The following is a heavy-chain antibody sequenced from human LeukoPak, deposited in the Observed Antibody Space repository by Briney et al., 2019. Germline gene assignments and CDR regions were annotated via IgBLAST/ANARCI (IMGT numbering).Heavy chain of an antibody. V-gene: IGHV3-30*02. CDR3: ANLEDIVVVPTGMGFDY. D-gene: IGHD2-2*01. CDR1: GFTFSDYD. J-gene: IGHJ4*02. CDR2: IRYDGNKT. Sequence: PGGSLRLSCAASGFTFSDYDMNWVRQAPGKGPEWVASIRYDGNKTYYADSLKGRFTISRDNPKNTLYLQLNSLRAEDTALYYCANLEDIVVVPTGMGFDYWGQGTLVTVSS.